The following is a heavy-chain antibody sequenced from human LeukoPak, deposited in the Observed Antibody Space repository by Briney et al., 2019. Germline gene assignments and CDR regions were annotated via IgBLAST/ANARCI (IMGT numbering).Heavy chain of an antibody. Sequence: GGSLRLSCAASGFTVSSNYMSWVRQAPGKGLEWVSDIYSGGSAYYADSVKGRFTISRDNSKNTLYLQMNSLRAEDTAVYYCASGDLWFGELSPLYYYGMDVWGQGTTVTVSS. CDR1: GFTVSSNY. CDR3: ASGDLWFGELSPLYYYGMDV. D-gene: IGHD3-10*01. V-gene: IGHV3-53*01. J-gene: IGHJ6*02. CDR2: IYSGGSA.